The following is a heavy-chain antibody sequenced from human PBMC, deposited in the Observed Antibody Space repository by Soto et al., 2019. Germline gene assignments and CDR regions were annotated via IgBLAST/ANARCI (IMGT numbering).Heavy chain of an antibody. Sequence: EVQLVESGGGLVQPGGSLRLSCAASGFTFSSYWMHWVRQAPGKGLVWVSRINNDGSDTSYADSVKGRFTISRDNAKNTLYLQMNTLRAEDTAVYNCARDGERAAAERHYYYYGMDVWGQGTTVTVSS. J-gene: IGHJ6*02. D-gene: IGHD6-13*01. CDR2: INNDGSDT. V-gene: IGHV3-74*01. CDR3: ARDGERAAAERHYYYYGMDV. CDR1: GFTFSSYW.